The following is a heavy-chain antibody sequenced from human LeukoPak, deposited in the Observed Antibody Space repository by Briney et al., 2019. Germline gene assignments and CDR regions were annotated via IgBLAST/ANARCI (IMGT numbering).Heavy chain of an antibody. V-gene: IGHV3-48*01. CDR3: AKTGTTMSRNWYFDL. Sequence: PGGSLRLSCAASGFTFSSYTMNWVRQAPGKGLEWVSYISSSSNTIYYADSVKGRFTISRDNAKNSLYLQMNSLRAEDTAVYYCAKTGTTMSRNWYFDLWGRGTLVTVSS. CDR2: ISSSSNTI. J-gene: IGHJ2*01. D-gene: IGHD1-7*01. CDR1: GFTFSSYT.